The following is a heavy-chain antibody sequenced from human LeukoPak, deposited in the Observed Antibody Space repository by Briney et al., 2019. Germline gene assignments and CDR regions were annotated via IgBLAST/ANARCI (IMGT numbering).Heavy chain of an antibody. Sequence: GGSLRLSCAASGFTFSSYAMSWVRQAPGKGLVWVSRIKNDGKITTYADSVKGRFTTSRDNAKNTFYLQMNSLRVEDTAVYYCLLIILGGSSQHWGQGTLVTVSS. CDR1: GFTFSSYA. CDR3: LLIILGGSSQH. V-gene: IGHV3-74*01. CDR2: IKNDGKIT. J-gene: IGHJ1*01. D-gene: IGHD3-3*01.